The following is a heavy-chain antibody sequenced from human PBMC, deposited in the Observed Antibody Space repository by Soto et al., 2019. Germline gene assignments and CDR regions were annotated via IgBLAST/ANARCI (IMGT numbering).Heavy chain of an antibody. CDR2: ISTYNGNT. Sequence: QVQLVQSGAEVKKPGASVRVSCKASGYTFTSYGIRWVRQAPGHGLEWMGWISTYNGNTKYAQKLQGRVTMTTDTSTSTAYMELRSLSSDDKAVFYCAREIVRGVGSDYWCQGTLVTVSS. J-gene: IGHJ4*02. V-gene: IGHV1-18*01. CDR1: GYTFTSYG. D-gene: IGHD3-10*02. CDR3: AREIVRGVGSDY.